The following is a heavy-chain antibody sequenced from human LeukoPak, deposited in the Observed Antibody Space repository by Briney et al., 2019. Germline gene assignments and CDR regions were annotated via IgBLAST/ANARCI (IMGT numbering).Heavy chain of an antibody. CDR1: GYTFTSYD. CDR3: ARVVIRYSGYDPGQLFDY. Sequence: GASVKVSCKASGYTFTSYDISWVRQAPGQGLEWMGWISAYNGNTYYAQKLQDRVTMTTETSTSTAYMELRSLRSDDTAVYYCARVVIRYSGYDPGQLFDYWGQGTLVTVSS. V-gene: IGHV1-18*04. D-gene: IGHD5-12*01. J-gene: IGHJ4*02. CDR2: ISAYNGNT.